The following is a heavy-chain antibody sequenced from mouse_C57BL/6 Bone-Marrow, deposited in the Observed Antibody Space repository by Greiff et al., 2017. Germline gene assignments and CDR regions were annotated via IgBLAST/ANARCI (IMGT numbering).Heavy chain of an antibody. Sequence: VQLQQSGPELVKPGASVKMSCKASGSTFTDYNMNWVKQSHGKSLEWIGDINPNNGGTSYNQKFKGKATLTVTKYSSTAYMELRSLTSEDSAVYYCAPITTLVATNCFDYWGQGTTLTVSS. V-gene: IGHV1-22*01. CDR1: GSTFTDYN. D-gene: IGHD1-1*01. J-gene: IGHJ2*01. CDR3: APITTLVATNCFDY. CDR2: INPNNGGT.